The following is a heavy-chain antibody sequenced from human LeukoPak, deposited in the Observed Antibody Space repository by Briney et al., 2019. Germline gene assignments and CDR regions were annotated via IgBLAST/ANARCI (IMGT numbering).Heavy chain of an antibody. CDR3: ARGDGTSWHGY. J-gene: IGHJ4*02. Sequence: ASVKVSCKASGYTFTDNWMHWVRQAPGQGLKWIGLINTNSGATSNAQSFQGRVTMTRDTSISTAYMELGRLRLDDTAVYYCARGDGTSWHGYWGQGTLVIVSS. CDR2: INTNSGAT. CDR1: GYTFTDNW. V-gene: IGHV1-2*02. D-gene: IGHD6-13*01.